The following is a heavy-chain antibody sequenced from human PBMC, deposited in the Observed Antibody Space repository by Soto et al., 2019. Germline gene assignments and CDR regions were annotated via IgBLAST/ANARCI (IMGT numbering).Heavy chain of an antibody. Sequence: GESLKISCKGSGYSFTSYWIGWVRQIPGKGLEWMGIIYPGDSDTRYSPSFQGQVTISADKSISTAYLQWSSLKASDTAMYYCARTTVVPAASYYYYYGMDVWGQGTTVTV. CDR1: GYSFTSYW. J-gene: IGHJ6*02. V-gene: IGHV5-51*01. CDR3: ARTTVVPAASYYYYYGMDV. D-gene: IGHD2-2*01. CDR2: IYPGDSDT.